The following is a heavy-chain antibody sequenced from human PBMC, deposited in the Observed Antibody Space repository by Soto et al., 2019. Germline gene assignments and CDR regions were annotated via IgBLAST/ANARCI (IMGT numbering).Heavy chain of an antibody. J-gene: IGHJ4*02. D-gene: IGHD2-2*01. CDR1: GFTFSSYA. CDR2: ISYSVGST. V-gene: IGHV3-23*01. CDR3: AKYGYCSSIACSVK. Sequence: GGSLRLCCAASGFTFSSYAMSWVRQAPGKGPEWVSAISYSVGSTYYADSVKGRFTISRDNSKNTVYLQMNSLRAEDTAVYYCAKYGYCSSIACSVKWGRGTLDTFSS.